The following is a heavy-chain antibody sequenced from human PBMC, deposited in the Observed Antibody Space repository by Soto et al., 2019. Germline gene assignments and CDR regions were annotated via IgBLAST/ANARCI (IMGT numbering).Heavy chain of an antibody. Sequence: PSETLSLTCTVSGGSVSSGSYYWSWIRQPPGKGLEWIGYIYYSGSTNYNPSLKSRVTISVDTSKNQFSLKISSVTAADTSVYYCARIVVIPAAPNYYNYYGVDVWGQGTTVTVSS. J-gene: IGHJ6*02. CDR3: ARIVVIPAAPNYYNYYGVDV. CDR2: IYYSGST. CDR1: GGSVSSGSYY. D-gene: IGHD2-2*01. V-gene: IGHV4-61*01.